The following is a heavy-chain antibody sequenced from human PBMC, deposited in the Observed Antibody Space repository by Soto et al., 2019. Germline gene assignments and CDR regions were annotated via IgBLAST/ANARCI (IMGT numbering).Heavy chain of an antibody. Sequence: GGSLRLSCGASGFTFSDSWMDWARQVPGKGPEWVANINQDGSGKNYVDSVKGRFTISRDNAKNSLYLQMNSLRAEDTAVYYCASLGRHGWGQGTTVTVS. CDR1: GFTFSDSW. V-gene: IGHV3-7*01. CDR3: ASLGRHG. D-gene: IGHD3-16*01. CDR2: INQDGSGK. J-gene: IGHJ6*02.